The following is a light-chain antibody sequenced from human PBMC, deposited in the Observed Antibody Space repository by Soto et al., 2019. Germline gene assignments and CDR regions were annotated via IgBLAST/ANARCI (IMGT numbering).Light chain of an antibody. CDR2: GAS. Sequence: EILLTQSPGTLSLSPGDRATLSCRASQSVASAYLAWYQHKPGQAPRLLIYGASSRATGMPARFTGSGSGTDFTLTISRLEPEDFAVYYCQQYGSSRWTFGQGTKVEAK. CDR3: QQYGSSRWT. V-gene: IGKV3-20*01. J-gene: IGKJ1*01. CDR1: QSVASAY.